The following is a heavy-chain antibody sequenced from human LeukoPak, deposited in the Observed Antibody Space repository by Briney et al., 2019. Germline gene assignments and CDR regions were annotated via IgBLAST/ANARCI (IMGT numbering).Heavy chain of an antibody. Sequence: GGSLRLSCAASGFTFSSYGMHWVRQAPGKGLEWVAFIRYDGSNKYYADSVEGRFTISRDNSKNTLYLQMNSLRAEDTAVYYCAKVSTPLDDFWSGYCFDYWGQGTLVTVSS. CDR1: GFTFSSYG. CDR2: IRYDGSNK. CDR3: AKVSTPLDDFWSGYCFDY. V-gene: IGHV3-30*02. D-gene: IGHD3-3*01. J-gene: IGHJ4*02.